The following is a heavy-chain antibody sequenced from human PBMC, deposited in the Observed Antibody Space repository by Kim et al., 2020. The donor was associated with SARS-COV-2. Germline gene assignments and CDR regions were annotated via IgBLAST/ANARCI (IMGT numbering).Heavy chain of an antibody. D-gene: IGHD3-16*01. Sequence: ASVKVSCKASGYTFTSYYMHWVRQAPGQGLEWMGIINPSGGSTSYAQKFQGRVTMTRDTSTSTVYMELSSLRSEDTAVYYCARGAVGLGENYYYGMAVWGQGTTVTVSS. CDR2: INPSGGST. CDR3: ARGAVGLGENYYYGMAV. CDR1: GYTFTSYY. J-gene: IGHJ6*02. V-gene: IGHV1-46*01.